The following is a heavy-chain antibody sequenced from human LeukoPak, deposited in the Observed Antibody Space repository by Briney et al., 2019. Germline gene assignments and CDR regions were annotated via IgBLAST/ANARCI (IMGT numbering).Heavy chain of an antibody. Sequence: GGSLRLSCAASGFTFSSYAMSWVRQAPGKGLEWVSAISGSGGSPYYADSVKGRFTISRDNSKNTLYLQMNSLRAEDTAVYYCAKDGLPLGGYCSGGSCYSDGYWGQGTLVTVSS. CDR3: AKDGLPLGGYCSGGSCYSDGY. V-gene: IGHV3-23*01. J-gene: IGHJ4*02. CDR2: ISGSGGSP. CDR1: GFTFSSYA. D-gene: IGHD2-15*01.